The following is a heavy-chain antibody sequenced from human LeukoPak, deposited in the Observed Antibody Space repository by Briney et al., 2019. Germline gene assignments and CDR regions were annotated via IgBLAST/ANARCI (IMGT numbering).Heavy chain of an antibody. CDR2: IYYSGST. V-gene: IGHV4-59*08. D-gene: IGHD1-26*01. Sequence: SETLSLTCTVSGCSISSYYLSWIRQPPGKGLEWIGYIYYSGSTNYNPSLKSRVTISVDTSKNQFSLKLSSVTAADTAVYYCARHVKGATPLFYFDYWGQGTLVTVSS. CDR1: GCSISSYY. J-gene: IGHJ4*02. CDR3: ARHVKGATPLFYFDY.